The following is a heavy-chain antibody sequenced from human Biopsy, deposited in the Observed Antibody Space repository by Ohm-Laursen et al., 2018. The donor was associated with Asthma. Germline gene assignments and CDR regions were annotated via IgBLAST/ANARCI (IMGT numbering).Heavy chain of an antibody. CDR3: ARGPELDV. CDR2: IYYSGRT. CDR1: GDAMSTSGSY. J-gene: IGHJ6*02. V-gene: IGHV4-39*07. Sequence: SDTLSLTWIVSGDAMSTSGSYWGWIRQSPGKGLEWIGSIYYSGRTYYNPSLKSRVIISIDTYWNRVSLKLTSVTAADTAVYYCARGPELDVWGQGTTVTVSS.